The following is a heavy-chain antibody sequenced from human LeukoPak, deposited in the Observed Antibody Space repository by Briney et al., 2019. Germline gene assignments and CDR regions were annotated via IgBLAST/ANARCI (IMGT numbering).Heavy chain of an antibody. D-gene: IGHD1-14*01. Sequence: SVKVSCKASGGTFSSYTISWVRQAPGQELEWMGRIIPILGIANYAQKFQGRVTITADKSTSAAYMELSSLRSEDTAVYYCATDTTFDYWGQGTLVTVSS. CDR3: ATDTTFDY. V-gene: IGHV1-69*04. CDR1: GGTFSSYT. CDR2: IIPILGIA. J-gene: IGHJ4*02.